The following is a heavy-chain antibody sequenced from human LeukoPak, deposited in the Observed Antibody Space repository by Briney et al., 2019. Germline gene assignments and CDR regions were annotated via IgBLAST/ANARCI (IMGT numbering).Heavy chain of an antibody. CDR3: ARERDWNYFDY. V-gene: IGHV1-69*05. CDR1: GGTFSSYA. D-gene: IGHD3/OR15-3a*01. J-gene: IGHJ4*02. CDR2: IIPIFGTA. Sequence: SVKVSCKASGGTFSSYAISWVRQAPGQGLEWMGGIIPIFGTANYAQKCQGRVTITTDESTSTAYMELSSLRSEDTAVHYCARERDWNYFDYWGQGTLVTVSS.